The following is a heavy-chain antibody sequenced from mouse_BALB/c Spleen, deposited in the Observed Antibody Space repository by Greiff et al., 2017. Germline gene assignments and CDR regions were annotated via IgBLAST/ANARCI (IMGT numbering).Heavy chain of an antibody. CDR3: ARRGIPYYFDY. CDR2: IYPGDGDT. Sequence: VQLQQSGAELARPGASVKLSCKASGYTFTSYWMQWVKQRPGQCLEWIGAIYPGDGDTRYTQKFKGKATLTADKSSSTAYMQLSSLASEDSAVYYCARRGIPYYFDYWGQGTTLTVSS. CDR1: GYTFTSYW. V-gene: IGHV1-87*01. J-gene: IGHJ2*01.